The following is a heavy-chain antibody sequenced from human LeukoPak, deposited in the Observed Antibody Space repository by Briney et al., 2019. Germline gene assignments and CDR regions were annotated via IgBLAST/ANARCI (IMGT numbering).Heavy chain of an antibody. V-gene: IGHV4-39*07. D-gene: IGHD2-21*01. Sequence: KTSETLSLTCTVSGGSISSSSYYWGWIRQPPGKGLEWIGSIYYSGSTYYNPSLKSRVTISVDTSKNQFSLKLSSETAADTAVYYCARDLMQIPTLGAFDIWGQGTMVTVSS. CDR1: GGSISSSSYY. CDR2: IYYSGST. CDR3: ARDLMQIPTLGAFDI. J-gene: IGHJ3*02.